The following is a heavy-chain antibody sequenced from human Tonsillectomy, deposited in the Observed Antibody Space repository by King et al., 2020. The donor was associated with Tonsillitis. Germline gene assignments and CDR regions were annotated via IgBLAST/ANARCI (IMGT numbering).Heavy chain of an antibody. Sequence: VQLVESGGGVVQPGRSLRLSCVASGFTFSSYDMHWVRQAPGKGLEWVAVTSFDGYNKDYADSVKGRFTISRDNSKNTLYLQMNSLRGDDTAVYYCAKVEGRTAPPSWYFDLWGRGTLFTVSS. J-gene: IGHJ2*01. CDR3: AKVEGRTAPPSWYFDL. CDR2: TSFDGYNK. D-gene: IGHD1-26*01. CDR1: GFTFSSYD. V-gene: IGHV3-30*18.